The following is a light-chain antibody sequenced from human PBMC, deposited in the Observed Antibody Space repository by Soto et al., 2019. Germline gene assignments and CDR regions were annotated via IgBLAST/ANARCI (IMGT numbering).Light chain of an antibody. CDR2: EVS. V-gene: IGLV2-18*02. Sequence: QSVLTQPPSASGSPGQSVTISCTGTSSDVGSYNRVSWYQQPPGTAPKLMIYEVSNRPSGVPDRFSGSKSGNTASLTISGLQAEDEDDYYCSPNTSSSTYVFGTGTKVPV. CDR1: SSDVGSYNR. CDR3: SPNTSSSTYV. J-gene: IGLJ1*01.